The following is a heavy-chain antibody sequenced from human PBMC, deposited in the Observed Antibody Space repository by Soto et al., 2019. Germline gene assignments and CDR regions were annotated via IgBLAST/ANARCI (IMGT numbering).Heavy chain of an antibody. CDR2: ISYDGTKK. CDR3: ARDPKTSGGQNWAFNYFDS. V-gene: IGHV3-30-3*01. D-gene: IGHD7-27*01. J-gene: IGHJ4*02. Sequence: QVQLVESGGGVVQPGRSLRLSCAASGFSFSISPMHWVRQAPGKGPEWVALISYDGTKKFYADSVKGRFTISRDNSKSTLYLQVDSLRTEDAAVYYCARDPKTSGGQNWAFNYFDSWGQGTLVTVSS. CDR1: GFSFSISP.